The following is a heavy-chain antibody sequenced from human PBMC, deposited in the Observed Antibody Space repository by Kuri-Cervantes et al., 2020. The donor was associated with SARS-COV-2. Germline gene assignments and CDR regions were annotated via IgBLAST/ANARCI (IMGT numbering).Heavy chain of an antibody. Sequence: GGSLRLSCAASGFTFSGHWIHWVRQAPGKGLVWVSRINPDGSYTNNADSVKGRFTLSRDNAKNMLFLQMDSLRADDTAVYYCAREGYAGGTLGDFDYWGQGTLVTVSS. CDR1: GFTFSGHW. V-gene: IGHV3-74*01. J-gene: IGHJ4*02. D-gene: IGHD3-16*01. CDR2: INPDGSYT. CDR3: AREGYAGGTLGDFDY.